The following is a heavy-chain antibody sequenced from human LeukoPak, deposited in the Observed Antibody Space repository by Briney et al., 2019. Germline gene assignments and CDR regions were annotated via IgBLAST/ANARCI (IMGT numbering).Heavy chain of an antibody. V-gene: IGHV3-30*18. CDR3: AKDSLRWSYFYYGMDV. J-gene: IGHJ6*02. CDR1: GFTLSSYG. Sequence: PGGSLRLSCAASGFTLSSYGMHWVRQAPREGLEWVAVISYAGSNKYYVDSVKGRFTISRDNSKNTLYLQMNSLRAEDTAVYYCAKDSLRWSYFYYGMDVWGQGTTVTVSS. CDR2: ISYAGSNK. D-gene: IGHD4-23*01.